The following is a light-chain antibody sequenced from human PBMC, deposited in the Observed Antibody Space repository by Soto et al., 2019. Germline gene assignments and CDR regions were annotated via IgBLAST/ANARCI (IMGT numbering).Light chain of an antibody. CDR3: QQYGSSPIT. CDR1: QSVSSN. J-gene: IGKJ5*01. CDR2: GAS. V-gene: IGKV3-20*01. Sequence: EIVMTQSPATLSVSPGERATLSCMASQSVSSNLAWYQQKPGQAPRLLIYGASNRATGIPDRFSGSGSGTDFTLTISRLEPEDFAVYYCQQYGSSPITFGQGTRLEIK.